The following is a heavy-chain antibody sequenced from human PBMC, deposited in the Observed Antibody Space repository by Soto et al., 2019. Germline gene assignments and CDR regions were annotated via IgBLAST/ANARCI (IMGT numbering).Heavy chain of an antibody. Sequence: GASVKVSCKASGGTFSSYTISWVRQAPGQGLEWMGRIIPILGIANYAQKFQGRVTITADKSTSTAYMELSSLRSEDTAVYYCATYQWLVPHFDYWGQGTLVTVSS. CDR3: ATYQWLVPHFDY. CDR1: GGTFSSYT. V-gene: IGHV1-69*02. J-gene: IGHJ4*02. CDR2: IIPILGIA. D-gene: IGHD6-19*01.